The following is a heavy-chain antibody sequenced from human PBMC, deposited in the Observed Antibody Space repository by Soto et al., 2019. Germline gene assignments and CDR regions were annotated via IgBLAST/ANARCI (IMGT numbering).Heavy chain of an antibody. CDR3: ARGGXXXXVTAALDY. Sequence: QVQLMQSGAEVKKPGASVKVSCKASGDTFTEYYIHWVRQAPGQGLEWMGTVNPSGGHTTYAQHFLGRVTMPRDTATSTLYMELTSLTSEDTAVYYCARGGXXXXVTAALDYWGQGTLVTVSS. CDR2: VNPSGGHT. J-gene: IGHJ4*02. D-gene: IGHD2-21*02. V-gene: IGHV1-46*01. CDR1: GDTFTEYY.